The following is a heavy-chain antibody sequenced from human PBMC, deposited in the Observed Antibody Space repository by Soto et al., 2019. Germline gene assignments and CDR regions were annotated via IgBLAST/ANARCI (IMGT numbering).Heavy chain of an antibody. CDR1: GFTFSSYW. V-gene: IGHV3-7*01. Sequence: EVQLVESGGGLVQPGGSLRLSCAASGFTFSSYWMTWARQAPGKGLEWVANIRQDGSQKYYVDSVKGRFTISRDNAMNSLYLQMNSLRAEDTAVYYCARVAAAGGSYYYYYMDVWGEGTTVTVSS. CDR2: IRQDGSQK. CDR3: ARVAAAGGSYYYYYMDV. J-gene: IGHJ6*03. D-gene: IGHD6-13*01.